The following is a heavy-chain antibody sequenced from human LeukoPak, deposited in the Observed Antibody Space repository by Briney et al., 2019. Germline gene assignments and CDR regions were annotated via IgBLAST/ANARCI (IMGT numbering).Heavy chain of an antibody. V-gene: IGHV3-48*04. Sequence: GGSLRLSCAASGFTFSDYSMNWVRQAPGKGLEWISYVGISSGNTKYADSVKGRFSISGDSDKNSVFLQMNNLRVEDTAVYYCARDHRYAFDNWGQGTLVTVSS. CDR2: VGISSGNT. CDR3: ARDHRYAFDN. J-gene: IGHJ4*02. D-gene: IGHD5-12*01. CDR1: GFTFSDYS.